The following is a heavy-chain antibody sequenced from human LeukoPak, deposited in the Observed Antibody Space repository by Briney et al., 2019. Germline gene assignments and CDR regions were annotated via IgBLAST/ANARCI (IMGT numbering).Heavy chain of an antibody. Sequence: ASVKVSCKASGYTFTSYGFSWVRQAPGQGLEWMGWISAYNGNTDYPQNLQGRVTLTTDTSTSTAYMELRSLRSDDTAVYYCARDEGDYGDYGFMEAFDIWGQGTMVTVSS. D-gene: IGHD4-17*01. CDR1: GYTFTSYG. CDR3: ARDEGDYGDYGFMEAFDI. J-gene: IGHJ3*02. V-gene: IGHV1-18*01. CDR2: ISAYNGNT.